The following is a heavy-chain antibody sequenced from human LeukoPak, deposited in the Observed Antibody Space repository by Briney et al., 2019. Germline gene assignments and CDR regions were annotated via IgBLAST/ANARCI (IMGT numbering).Heavy chain of an antibody. CDR1: GFSFSNDW. Sequence: GGSLRLSCAASGFSFSNDWMCWVRQAPGKGLEWVANINQDESKKYYVDSVKGRFTISRDNAKNSLYLQMSSLRAEGTAVYYCARDHAYRTDYWGQGTLVTVPS. J-gene: IGHJ4*02. D-gene: IGHD2-2*01. CDR3: ARDHAYRTDY. CDR2: INQDESKK. V-gene: IGHV3-7*01.